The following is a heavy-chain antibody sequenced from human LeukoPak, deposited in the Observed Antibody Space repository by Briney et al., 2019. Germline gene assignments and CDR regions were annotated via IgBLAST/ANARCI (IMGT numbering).Heavy chain of an antibody. D-gene: IGHD5-18*01. Sequence: ASVKVSCKVSGYTLTELSMHWVRQAPGKGLEWMGGFDPEDGETIYAQKFQGRVTMTEDTSTDTAYMELSSLRSEDTAVYYCATEGPERGYSCGYYFDYWGQGTLVTVSS. CDR3: ATEGPERGYSCGYYFDY. CDR1: GYTLTELS. V-gene: IGHV1-24*01. J-gene: IGHJ4*02. CDR2: FDPEDGET.